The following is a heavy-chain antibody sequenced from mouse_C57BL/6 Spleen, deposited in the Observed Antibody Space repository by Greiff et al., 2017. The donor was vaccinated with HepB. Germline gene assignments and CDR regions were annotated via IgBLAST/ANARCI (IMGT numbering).Heavy chain of an antibody. Sequence: EVKLVESGGGLVKPGGSLKLSCAASGFTFSDYGMHWVRQAPEKGLEWVAYISSGSSTIYYADTVKGRFTISRDNAKNTRFLQMTSLRSEDTAMYYCARMDYGSLYWYFDVWGTGTTVTVSS. V-gene: IGHV5-17*01. CDR2: ISSGSSTI. D-gene: IGHD1-1*01. CDR3: ARMDYGSLYWYFDV. CDR1: GFTFSDYG. J-gene: IGHJ1*03.